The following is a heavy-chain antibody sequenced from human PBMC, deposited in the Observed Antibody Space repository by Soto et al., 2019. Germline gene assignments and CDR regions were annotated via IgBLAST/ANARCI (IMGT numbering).Heavy chain of an antibody. CDR1: GFTFSSYW. V-gene: IGHV3-7*01. CDR3: ARVLGYSSSPFDY. D-gene: IGHD6-6*01. J-gene: IGHJ4*02. Sequence: PGGSLRLSCAASGFTFSSYWMSWVRQAPGKGLEWVANIKQDGSEKYYVDSVKGRFTISRDNAKNSLYLQMNSLRAEDTAVYYCARVLGYSSSPFDYWGQGNLVTVSS. CDR2: IKQDGSEK.